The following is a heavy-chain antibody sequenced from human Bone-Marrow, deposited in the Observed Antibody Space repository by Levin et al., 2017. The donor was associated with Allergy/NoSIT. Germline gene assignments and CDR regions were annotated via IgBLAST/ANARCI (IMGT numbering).Heavy chain of an antibody. J-gene: IGHJ4*02. CDR2: ISDSGEMT. Sequence: GESLKISCAASGFTFRTYDMNWVRQAPGKGLDWVSGISDSGEMTYYADSVKGRFTISRDNSKNTLYLQMNSLRDEDTAVYYCAKKRYGAAGIGLEDFDYWGQGTLVTVSS. CDR1: GFTFRTYD. V-gene: IGHV3-23*01. CDR3: AKKRYGAAGIGLEDFDY. D-gene: IGHD6-13*01.